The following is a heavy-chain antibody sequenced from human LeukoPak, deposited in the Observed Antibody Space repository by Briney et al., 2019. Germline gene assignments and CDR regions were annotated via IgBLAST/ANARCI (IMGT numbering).Heavy chain of an antibody. CDR2: LSSSSSYT. V-gene: IGHV3-11*06. CDR3: ARTRKCSGGSCYSNWFDP. Sequence: GGSLRLSCAAAGFTFSDYYMSWIRQAPGKGLEWVSYLSSSSSYTNYADSVKGRFTISRDNAKNSLYLQMNSLRAEDTAVYYCARTRKCSGGSCYSNWFDPWGQGILVTVSS. J-gene: IGHJ5*02. CDR1: GFTFSDYY. D-gene: IGHD2-15*01.